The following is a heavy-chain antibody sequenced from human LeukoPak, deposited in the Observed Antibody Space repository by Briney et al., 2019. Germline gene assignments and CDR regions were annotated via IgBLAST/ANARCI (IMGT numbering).Heavy chain of an antibody. CDR3: ARVGGSEVVGATFTNGFDY. V-gene: IGHV4-38-2*02. CDR2: IYHSGST. CDR1: GYSISSGYY. D-gene: IGHD1-26*01. Sequence: SETLSLTCTVSGYSISSGYYWGWIRQPPGNGLEWIGSIYHSGSTYYNPSLKSRVTISVDTSKNQFSLKLSSVTAADTAVYYCARVGGSEVVGATFTNGFDYWGQGTLVTVSS. J-gene: IGHJ4*02.